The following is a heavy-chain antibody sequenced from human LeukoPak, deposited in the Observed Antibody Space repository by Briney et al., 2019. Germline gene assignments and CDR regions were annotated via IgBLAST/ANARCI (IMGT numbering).Heavy chain of an antibody. CDR3: ARVSISSSWYTAWFDP. CDR1: GVTFSSYA. Sequence: GASVKVSCKASGVTFSSYAISWVRQAPGQGLEWMGRIIPILGIANYAQKFQGRVTITADKSTSTAYMELSSLRSEDTAVYYCARVSISSSWYTAWFDPWGQGTLVTVSS. CDR2: IIPILGIA. V-gene: IGHV1-69*04. J-gene: IGHJ5*02. D-gene: IGHD6-13*01.